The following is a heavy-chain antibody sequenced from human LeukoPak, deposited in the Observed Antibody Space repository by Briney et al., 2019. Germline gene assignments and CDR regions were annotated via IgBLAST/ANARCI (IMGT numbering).Heavy chain of an antibody. CDR2: LSHDGSNK. CDR3: ARVWGRRIPMVRVVMGYIDY. Sequence: GRSLRLSCAPSVFTLCRYAMHCVRHAPGEGLEWVGDLSHDGSNKYYAHSVKGRYTLSRDKSKNTLYLQMNSLRAGNTTVYYCARVWGRRIPMVRVVMGYIDYWGQGTLVTVSS. V-gene: IGHV3-30-3*01. D-gene: IGHD3-10*01. J-gene: IGHJ4*02. CDR1: VFTLCRYA.